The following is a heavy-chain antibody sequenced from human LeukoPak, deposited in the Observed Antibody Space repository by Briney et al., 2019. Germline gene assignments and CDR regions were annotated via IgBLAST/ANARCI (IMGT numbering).Heavy chain of an antibody. CDR2: ISSSSSYI. CDR3: ARDLMVRGRFGFDP. J-gene: IGHJ5*02. Sequence: GGSLRLSCAASGFTFSSYSMNWVPQAPGKGLEWVSSISSSSSYIYYADSVKGRFTISRDNAKNSLYLQMNSLRAEDTAVYYCARDLMVRGRFGFDPWGQGTLVTVSS. D-gene: IGHD3-10*01. V-gene: IGHV3-21*01. CDR1: GFTFSSYS.